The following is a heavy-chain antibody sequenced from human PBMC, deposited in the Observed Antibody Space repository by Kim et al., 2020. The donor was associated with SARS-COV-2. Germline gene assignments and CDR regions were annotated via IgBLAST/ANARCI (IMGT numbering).Heavy chain of an antibody. CDR1: GGSISGYY. J-gene: IGHJ4*02. Sequence: SETLSLTCTVSGGSISGYYWSWIRQPPGKGLEWIDYIYSSGSTNYNPSLKSRVTISVDTSKNQFSLRLSSVTAADTAVYYCARHDTSTYFFDCWGQGALV. CDR3: ARHDTSTYFFDC. D-gene: IGHD3-22*01. V-gene: IGHV4-59*08. CDR2: IYSSGST.